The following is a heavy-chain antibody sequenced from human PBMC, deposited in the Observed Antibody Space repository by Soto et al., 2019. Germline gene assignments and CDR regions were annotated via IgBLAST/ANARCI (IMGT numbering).Heavy chain of an antibody. CDR2: ISYDGSNK. D-gene: IGHD3-22*01. J-gene: IGHJ4*02. CDR1: GFTFSSYA. CDR3: ARDGDYYDSSGYLFDY. Sequence: QVQLVESGGGVVQPGRSLRLSCAASGFTFSSYAMHWVRQAPGKGLEWVAVISYDGSNKYYADSVKGRFTISRDNSKNTLYLQMNSLRAEDTAVYYCARDGDYYDSSGYLFDYCGQGTLVTVSS. V-gene: IGHV3-30-3*01.